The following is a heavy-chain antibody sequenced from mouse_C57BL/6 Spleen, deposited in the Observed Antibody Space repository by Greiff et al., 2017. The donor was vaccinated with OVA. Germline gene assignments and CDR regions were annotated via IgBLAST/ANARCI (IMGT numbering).Heavy chain of an antibody. CDR3: ARGYYGSSMDY. CDR1: GFTFSSYA. J-gene: IGHJ4*01. D-gene: IGHD1-1*01. CDR2: ISDGGSYT. Sequence: DVQLQESGGGLVKPGGSLKLSCAASGFTFSSYAMSWVRQTPEKRLEWVATISDGGSYTYYPDNVKGRFTISRDNAKNNLYLQMSHLKSEDTAMYYCARGYYGSSMDYWGQGTSVTVSS. V-gene: IGHV5-4*01.